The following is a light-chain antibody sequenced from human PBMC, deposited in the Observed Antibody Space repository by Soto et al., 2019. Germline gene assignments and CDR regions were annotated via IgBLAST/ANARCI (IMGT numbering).Light chain of an antibody. CDR1: SSDVGTYNL. CDR3: CSYAGSGTYV. J-gene: IGLJ1*01. V-gene: IGLV2-23*02. CDR2: EVS. Sequence: QSVLTQPVSVSGAPGHAITITCTGNSSDVGTYNLVSWYQQHPGKAPKLMIYEVSKWPSGVSDRFSGSKSGNTASLTISGLQAEDEADYYCCSYAGSGTYVFGTGTKVTVL.